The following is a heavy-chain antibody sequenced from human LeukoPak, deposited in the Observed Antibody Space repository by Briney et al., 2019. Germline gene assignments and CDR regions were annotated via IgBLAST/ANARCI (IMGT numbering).Heavy chain of an antibody. J-gene: IGHJ4*02. Sequence: SETLSLTCTVSGYSISSGYYWGWIRQPPGKGLEWIGSIYHSGSTYYNPSLKSRVTISVDTSKNQFSLKLSSVTAADTAVYYCARRQPWFGELSVDYWGQGTLVTVSS. CDR3: ARRQPWFGELSVDY. CDR1: GYSISSGYY. D-gene: IGHD3-10*01. CDR2: IYHSGST. V-gene: IGHV4-38-2*02.